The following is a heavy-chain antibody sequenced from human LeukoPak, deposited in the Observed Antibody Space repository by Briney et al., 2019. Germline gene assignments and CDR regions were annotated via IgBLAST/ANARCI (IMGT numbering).Heavy chain of an antibody. Sequence: GGSLRLSCAASGFTFSSYAMHWVRQAPGKGLEWVAVISYDGSNKYYADSVKGRFTISRDNSKNTLYLQMNSLRAEDTAVYYCARENYYYWFDPWGQGTLVTVSS. CDR1: GFTFSSYA. V-gene: IGHV3-30*04. CDR3: ARENYYYWFDP. CDR2: ISYDGSNK. D-gene: IGHD3-22*01. J-gene: IGHJ5*02.